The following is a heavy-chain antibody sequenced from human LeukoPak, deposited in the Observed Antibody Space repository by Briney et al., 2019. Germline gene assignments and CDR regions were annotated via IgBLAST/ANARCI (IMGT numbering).Heavy chain of an antibody. CDR2: INNDGSST. J-gene: IGHJ5*02. D-gene: IGHD3-10*01. V-gene: IGHV3-74*01. Sequence: GGSLRLSCAASGFTFSSYSMNWVRQAPGKGLVWVSRINNDGSSTSYADSVKGRFTISRDNAKNTLYLQMNSLRAEDTAVYYCARDFLMVRSNWFDPWGQGTLVSVSS. CDR3: ARDFLMVRSNWFDP. CDR1: GFTFSSYS.